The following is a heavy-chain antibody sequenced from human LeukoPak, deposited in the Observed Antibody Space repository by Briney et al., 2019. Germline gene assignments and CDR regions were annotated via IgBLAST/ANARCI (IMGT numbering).Heavy chain of an antibody. D-gene: IGHD3-16*02. J-gene: IGHJ3*02. CDR1: GFTFSNAW. V-gene: IGHV3-15*01. CDR3: TTSSSGYYDYVWGSYPTSPDAFDI. CDR2: IKSKTDGGTT. Sequence: PGGSLRLSCAASGFTFSNAWMSWVRQAPGKGLEWVGRIKSKTDGGTTDYAAPVKGRFTISRDDSKNTLYLQMNSLKTEDTAVYYCTTSSSGYYDYVWGSYPTSPDAFDIWGQGTMVTVSS.